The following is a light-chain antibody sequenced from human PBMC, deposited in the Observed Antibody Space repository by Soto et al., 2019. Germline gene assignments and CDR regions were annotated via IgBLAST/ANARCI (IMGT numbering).Light chain of an antibody. CDR2: GAS. J-gene: IGKJ1*01. V-gene: IGKV3-15*01. Sequence: EIVMTQSPATLSVAPGERATLSCRASQSISSNLAWYQQKPCQAPRLLIYGASTRATGIPARFSGSGSGTEFTLTVSSLQSEDFGVYYCQQYNNWSPGTFGQGIKVEIK. CDR3: QQYNNWSPGT. CDR1: QSISSN.